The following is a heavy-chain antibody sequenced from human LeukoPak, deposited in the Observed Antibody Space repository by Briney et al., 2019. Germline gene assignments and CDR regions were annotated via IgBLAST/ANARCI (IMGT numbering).Heavy chain of an antibody. J-gene: IGHJ4*02. CDR3: ARGIPNYYDSSGYYSI. V-gene: IGHV4-34*01. CDR2: INHSGST. Sequence: PSETLSLTCAVYGGSFSGYYWSWIRQPPGKGLEWIGEINHSGSTNYNPSLKSRVTISVDTSKNQFSLKLSSVTAADTAVYYCARGIPNYYDSSGYYSIWGQGTLVTVSS. D-gene: IGHD3-22*01. CDR1: GGSFSGYY.